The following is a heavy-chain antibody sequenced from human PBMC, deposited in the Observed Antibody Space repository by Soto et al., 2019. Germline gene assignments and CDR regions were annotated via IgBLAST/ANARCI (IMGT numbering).Heavy chain of an antibody. V-gene: IGHV3-21*01. CDR1: GFTCSSYS. J-gene: IGHJ4*02. CDR2: ISSSSSYI. CDR3: ARLTSDDSSGYYCY. D-gene: IGHD3-22*01. Sequence: EVQLVESGGGLVKPGGSLRLSCAASGFTCSSYSMNWVRQAPGKGLEWVSSISSSSSYIYYADSVKGRFTISRDNAKNSLYLQMNSLRAEDTAVYYFARLTSDDSSGYYCYWGQGTLVTVSS.